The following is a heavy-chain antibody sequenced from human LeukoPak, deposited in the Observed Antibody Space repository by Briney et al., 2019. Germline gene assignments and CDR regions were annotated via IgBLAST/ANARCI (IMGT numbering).Heavy chain of an antibody. J-gene: IGHJ4*02. CDR1: GVNNYA. Sequence: SGGSLRLSCAVSGVNNYAISWVRQAPGKGLEWVSVISGSGGSTYYADSVKGRFTISRGTSENTIYLQMNSLRAEDTAVYYCANHLACYSNSCPSFDDWGQGTLVTVSS. D-gene: IGHD2/OR15-2a*01. CDR3: ANHLACYSNSCPSFDD. V-gene: IGHV3-23*01. CDR2: ISGSGGST.